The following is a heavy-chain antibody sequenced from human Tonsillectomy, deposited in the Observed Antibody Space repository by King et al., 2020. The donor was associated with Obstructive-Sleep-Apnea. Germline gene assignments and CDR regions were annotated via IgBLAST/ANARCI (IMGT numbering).Heavy chain of an antibody. CDR1: GFTVSSNY. CDR3: ARDLSGRHYPYWYFDL. J-gene: IGHJ2*01. Sequence: VQLVESGGGLVQPGGSLRLSCAASGFTVSSNYMNWVRQAPGKGLEWVSVIISGGSTYYEDSVKGRFTISRNNSKNTLYLQMNNLRPEDTAVYYCARDLSGRHYPYWYFDLWGRGTLVFVSS. D-gene: IGHD1-26*01. V-gene: IGHV3-53*04. CDR2: IISGGST.